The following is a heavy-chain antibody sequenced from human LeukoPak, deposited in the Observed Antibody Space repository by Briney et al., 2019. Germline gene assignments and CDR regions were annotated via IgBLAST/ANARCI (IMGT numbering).Heavy chain of an antibody. Sequence: GGSLRLSCAASGFTFSSYWMSWVRQAPEKGLEWVSTISHVGGTYYADSVRGRFTISRDDSKNMVYLQMDSLRAEDTAVYYCAKSRAYCGGDCYIFFDYWGQGTLVTVSS. V-gene: IGHV3-23*01. CDR1: GFTFSSYW. CDR2: ISHVGGT. D-gene: IGHD2-21*02. CDR3: AKSRAYCGGDCYIFFDY. J-gene: IGHJ4*02.